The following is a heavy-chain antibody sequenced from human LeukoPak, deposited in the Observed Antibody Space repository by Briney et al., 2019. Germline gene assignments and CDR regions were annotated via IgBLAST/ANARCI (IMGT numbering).Heavy chain of an antibody. V-gene: IGHV3-21*01. J-gene: IGHJ3*02. CDR3: ARDREGATLNDAFDI. Sequence: PGGSLRLSCAASGFTFSSYSMNWVRQAPGKGLEWVSSISSSSSYIYYADSVKGRFTISRDNAKNSLYLQMNSLRAEDTAVYYCARDREGATLNDAFDIWGQGTIVTVSS. CDR2: ISSSSSYI. CDR1: GFTFSSYS. D-gene: IGHD1-26*01.